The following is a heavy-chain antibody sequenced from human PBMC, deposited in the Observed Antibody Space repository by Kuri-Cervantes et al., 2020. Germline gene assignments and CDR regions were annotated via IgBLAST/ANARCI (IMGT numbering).Heavy chain of an antibody. J-gene: IGHJ4*02. D-gene: IGHD3-22*01. CDR3: ARGPYDSSGYYGY. V-gene: IGHV1-2*02. CDR2: INPNSGGT. CDR1: GYTFSGYY. Sequence: ASVKVSCKASGYTFSGYYMYWVRQAPGQGLEWMGWINPNSGGTNHAQMFQGRVTMTRDTSISTAYMELNRLTSDDTAVYYCARGPYDSSGYYGYWGQGTLVTVSS.